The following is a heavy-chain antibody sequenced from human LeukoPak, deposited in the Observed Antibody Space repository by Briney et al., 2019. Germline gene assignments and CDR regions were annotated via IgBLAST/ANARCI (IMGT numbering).Heavy chain of an antibody. Sequence: ASVKVSCKSARYIFTTSYIHWVRQAPGQGLEWMGIINPNAGATTYAQKFQDRVTMTRDTSTSTVYMELGSLRSEDTAVYYCARDSWHSYIDSWGQGTLVTVSS. D-gene: IGHD5-18*01. CDR2: INPNAGAT. CDR1: RYIFTTSY. CDR3: ARDSWHSYIDS. V-gene: IGHV1-46*01. J-gene: IGHJ4*02.